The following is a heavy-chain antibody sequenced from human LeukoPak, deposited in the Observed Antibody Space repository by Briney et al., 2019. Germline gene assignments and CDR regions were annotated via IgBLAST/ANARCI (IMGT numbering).Heavy chain of an antibody. V-gene: IGHV1-8*01. J-gene: IGHJ4*02. Sequence: PNSVNTGYAQTFQGRVTMTRNTSISTAYMELSSLRTEDTAVYYCARGQNGVWFGEFSFDYWGQGTLVTVSS. CDR3: ARGQNGVWFGEFSFDY. CDR2: PNSVNT. D-gene: IGHD3-10*01.